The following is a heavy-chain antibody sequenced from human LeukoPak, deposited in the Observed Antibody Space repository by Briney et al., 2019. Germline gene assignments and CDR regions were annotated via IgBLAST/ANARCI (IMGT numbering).Heavy chain of an antibody. CDR1: GFTFGSYW. J-gene: IGHJ4*02. CDR3: AGRGGCSGGSCYPTLGALRY. D-gene: IGHD2-15*01. V-gene: IGHV3-7*03. CDR2: IKQDGSDK. Sequence: GGSLRLSCAASGFTFGSYWMSWVRQAPGKGLEWVANIKQDGSDKYYVDSVKGRFTISRDNSKNTLYLQMNSLRAEDTAVYYCAGRGGCSGGSCYPTLGALRYWGQGTLVTVSS.